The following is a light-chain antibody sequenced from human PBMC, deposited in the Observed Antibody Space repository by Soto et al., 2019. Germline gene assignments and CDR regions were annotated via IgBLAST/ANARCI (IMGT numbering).Light chain of an antibody. CDR1: SSDVGAYNY. V-gene: IGLV2-8*01. Sequence: QSALTQPPSASGSPGQSVTISCTGTSSDVGAYNYVSWYQQHPGKAPKLMIFEVNKRPSGVPDRFSGSKSGNTASLTVSGLQAEDEADYYCSSYAGSNNFRVFGGGTKLTVL. CDR3: SSYAGSNNFRV. J-gene: IGLJ2*01. CDR2: EVN.